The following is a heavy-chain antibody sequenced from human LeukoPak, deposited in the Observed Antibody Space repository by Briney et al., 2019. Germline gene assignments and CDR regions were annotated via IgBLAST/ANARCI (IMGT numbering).Heavy chain of an antibody. CDR1: GFTFSSYS. J-gene: IGHJ4*02. D-gene: IGHD3-3*01. CDR3: ARPMYDFWSGPLDLFDY. Sequence: PGGSLRLSCAASGFTFSSYSMNWVRQAPGKGLEWVSYISSSSSTIYYADSVKGRFTISRDNAKNSLYLQMNSLRAEDTAVYYCARPMYDFWSGPLDLFDYWGQGTLVTVSS. V-gene: IGHV3-48*04. CDR2: ISSSSSTI.